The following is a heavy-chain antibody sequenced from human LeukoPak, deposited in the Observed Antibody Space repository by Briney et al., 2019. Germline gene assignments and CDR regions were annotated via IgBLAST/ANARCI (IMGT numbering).Heavy chain of an antibody. D-gene: IGHD3-10*01. J-gene: IGHJ4*02. V-gene: IGHV3-23*01. Sequence: GGSLRLSCAASGFTFSNYEINWVRQAPGKGLEWVSAISGSGGSTYYADSVKGRFTISRDNSKNTLYLQMNSLRAEDTAVYYCAKELPRDYYGSGSYYYGYNWGQGTLVTVSS. CDR2: ISGSGGST. CDR3: AKELPRDYYGSGSYYYGYN. CDR1: GFTFSNYE.